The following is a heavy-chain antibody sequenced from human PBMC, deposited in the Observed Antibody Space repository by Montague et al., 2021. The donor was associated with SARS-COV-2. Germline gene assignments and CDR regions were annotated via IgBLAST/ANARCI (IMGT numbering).Heavy chain of an antibody. CDR3: ARDGADYSFAYYHEMDD. J-gene: IGHJ6*02. Sequence: SETLSLTCTVSGASVRTYYWSWIRQSAGKELEWMGRLYTSGSTYYNPSFKSRVTMSLDTSKNLFSLNLISMTAADTAVYYCARDGADYSFAYYHEMDDWGQGIAVTVSS. CDR1: GASVRTYY. V-gene: IGHV4-4*07. CDR2: LYTSGST. D-gene: IGHD5-12*01.